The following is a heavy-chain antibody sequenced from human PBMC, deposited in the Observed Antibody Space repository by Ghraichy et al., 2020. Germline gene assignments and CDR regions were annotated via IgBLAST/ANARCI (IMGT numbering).Heavy chain of an antibody. CDR1: GFIFDDYA. D-gene: IGHD4-17*01. CDR3: AKDMSATVTTGFDY. CDR2: ISWNSGKI. Sequence: GGSLRLSCAASGFIFDDYAMHWVRQAPGKGLEWVSGISWNSGKIGYADSLKGRFTISRDSAKNSLYLQMNSLRPEDTALYYCAKDMSATVTTGFDYWGQGTLVAVSS. V-gene: IGHV3-9*01. J-gene: IGHJ4*02.